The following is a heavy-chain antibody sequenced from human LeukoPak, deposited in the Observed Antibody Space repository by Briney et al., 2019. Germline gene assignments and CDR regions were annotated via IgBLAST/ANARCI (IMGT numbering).Heavy chain of an antibody. J-gene: IGHJ5*02. Sequence: ASVKVSCKASGGTFSSYAISWARQAPGQGLEWMGRIIPILGIANYAQKFQGRVTITADKSTSTAYMELSSLRSEDTAVYYCARVLTVTQVNWFDPWGQGTLVTVSS. CDR3: ARVLTVTQVNWFDP. V-gene: IGHV1-69*04. CDR2: IIPILGIA. CDR1: GGTFSSYA. D-gene: IGHD4-17*01.